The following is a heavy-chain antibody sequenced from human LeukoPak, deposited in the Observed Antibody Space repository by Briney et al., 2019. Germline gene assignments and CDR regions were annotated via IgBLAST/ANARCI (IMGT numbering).Heavy chain of an antibody. Sequence: QPGGSLRLSCAASGFTFSSYWMHWVRQAPGKGLVWVSRINSDGNNTTYADSVKGRFTISRDNAKNTLYLQMNSLRAEDTAVYYCATFYGAAMYWGQGTLVTVSS. CDR2: INSDGNNT. J-gene: IGHJ4*02. CDR3: ATFYGAAMY. V-gene: IGHV3-74*01. CDR1: GFTFSSYW. D-gene: IGHD4-17*01.